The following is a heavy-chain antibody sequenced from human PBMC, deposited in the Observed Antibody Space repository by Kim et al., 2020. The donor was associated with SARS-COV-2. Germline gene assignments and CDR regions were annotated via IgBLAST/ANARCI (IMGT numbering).Heavy chain of an antibody. V-gene: IGHV4-59*01. D-gene: IGHD3-22*01. CDR1: GGSISSYY. CDR2: IYNSGST. J-gene: IGHJ4*02. CDR3: ATSRYYYDSSGYWGN. Sequence: SETLSLTCTVSGGSISSYYWSWIRQPPGKGLEWIGYIYNSGSTKYNPSLKSRVTISADTSKNQLSLKMSSVTAADTAVYYCATSRYYYDSSGYWGNCGQGTLVTVSS.